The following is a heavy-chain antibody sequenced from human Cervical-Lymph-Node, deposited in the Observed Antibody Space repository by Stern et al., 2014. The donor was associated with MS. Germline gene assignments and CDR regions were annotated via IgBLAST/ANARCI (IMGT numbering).Heavy chain of an antibody. Sequence: EMQLVESGGGLVQPGGSLRLSCAASGFIFSNSWMSWVRQAPGKGLEWVANTKYDGSEKNYVDSVKGRFTISRDNAKNPLYLQMNSLRAEDTAMYYCAREGYCDYWGQGTLVTVSS. J-gene: IGHJ4*02. V-gene: IGHV3-7*01. CDR1: GFIFSNSW. CDR3: AREGYCDY. CDR2: TKYDGSEK. D-gene: IGHD2-15*01.